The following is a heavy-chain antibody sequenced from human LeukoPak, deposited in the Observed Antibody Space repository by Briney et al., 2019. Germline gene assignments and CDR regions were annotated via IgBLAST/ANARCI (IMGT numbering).Heavy chain of an antibody. CDR3: ARVAYSGYVTGNDY. CDR1: GFTFSSYW. V-gene: IGHV3-7*01. Sequence: GGSLRLSCAASGFTFSSYWMSWVRQAPGKGLEWVANIKQDGSEKYYVDSVKGRFTISRDNAKNSLYLQMNSLRAEDTAVYYCARVAYSGYVTGNDYWGQGTLVIVSS. CDR2: IKQDGSEK. D-gene: IGHD5-12*01. J-gene: IGHJ4*02.